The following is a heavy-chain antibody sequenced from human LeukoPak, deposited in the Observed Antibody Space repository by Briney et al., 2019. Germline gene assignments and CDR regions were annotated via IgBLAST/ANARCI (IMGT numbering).Heavy chain of an antibody. CDR2: ISGSGGSR. Sequence: GGSLRLSCAASGFTFSTYGMSWVRQAPGKGLEWVSGISGSGGSRFYTDSVKGRFTISRDNSKNTLYLQMNSLRAEDTALYYCAKSQLRYCSGGSCFDAFDIWGQGTMVTVSS. J-gene: IGHJ3*02. D-gene: IGHD2-15*01. V-gene: IGHV3-23*01. CDR1: GFTFSTYG. CDR3: AKSQLRYCSGGSCFDAFDI.